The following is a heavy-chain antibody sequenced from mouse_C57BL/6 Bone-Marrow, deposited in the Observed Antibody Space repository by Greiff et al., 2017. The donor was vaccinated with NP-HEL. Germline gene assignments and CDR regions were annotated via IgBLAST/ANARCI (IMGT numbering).Heavy chain of an antibody. D-gene: IGHD3-3*01. CDR3: ARGDWYAMDY. Sequence: LVESGAELVRPGTSVKVSCKASGYAFTNYLIEWVKQRPGQGLEWIGVINPGSGGTNYNEKFKGKATLTADKSSSTAYMQLSSLTSEDSAVYFCARGDWYAMDYWGQGTSVTVSS. CDR2: INPGSGGT. CDR1: GYAFTNYL. J-gene: IGHJ4*01. V-gene: IGHV1-54*01.